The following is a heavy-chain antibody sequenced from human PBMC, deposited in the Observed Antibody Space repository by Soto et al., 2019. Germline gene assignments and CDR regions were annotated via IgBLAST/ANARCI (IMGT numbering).Heavy chain of an antibody. V-gene: IGHV3-48*03. CDR2: ISGSGSTI. Sequence: GGSLRLSCEATGFTFSSHEMNWIRQTPGKRLEWIAKISGSGSTINYADSVKGRFTISRDNVQRTLHLQMDSLRVEDTGVYYCARGGVYWGRGALVTVSS. CDR1: GFTFSSHE. CDR3: ARGGVY. J-gene: IGHJ1*01. D-gene: IGHD2-8*01.